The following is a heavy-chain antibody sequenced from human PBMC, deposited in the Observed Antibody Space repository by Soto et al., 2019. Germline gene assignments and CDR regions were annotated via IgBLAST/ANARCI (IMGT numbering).Heavy chain of an antibody. J-gene: IGHJ4*02. CDR3: TRDLPAGMPGGFDY. V-gene: IGHV3-21*01. D-gene: IGHD2-2*01. CDR2: LSRHSDYI. Sequence: EVQLVESGGGLVKPGGSLRLSCAASGFSFSVYSMNWVRQAPGKGLEWVSTLSRHSDYIYYAESVMGRFTISRDNVKNLVFLHMKSLRADEAAVYCCTRDLPAGMPGGFDYWGQGALVTVSS. CDR1: GFSFSVYS.